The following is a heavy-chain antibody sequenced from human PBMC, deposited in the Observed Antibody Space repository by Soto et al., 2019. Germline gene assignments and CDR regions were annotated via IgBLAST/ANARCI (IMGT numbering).Heavy chain of an antibody. CDR3: ARALYYYDSSGYYGAFDI. D-gene: IGHD3-22*01. CDR1: GFTFSSYA. CDR2: ISYDGSNK. V-gene: IGHV3-30-3*01. Sequence: GGSLRLSCAASGFTFSSYAMHWVRQAPGKGLEWVAVISYDGSNKYYADSVKGRFTISRDNSKNTLYLQMNSLRAEDTAVYYCARALYYYDSSGYYGAFDIWGQGTMVTVSS. J-gene: IGHJ3*02.